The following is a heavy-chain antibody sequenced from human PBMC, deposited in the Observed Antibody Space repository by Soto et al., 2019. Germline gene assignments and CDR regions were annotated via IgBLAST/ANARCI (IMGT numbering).Heavy chain of an antibody. J-gene: IGHJ5*02. V-gene: IGHV3-33*01. D-gene: IGHD2-8*01. CDR1: GFTFSSYG. CDR2: IWYDGSNK. CDR3: ARDLESYGFDP. Sequence: GGSLRLSCAASGFTFSSYGMHWVRQAPGKGLEWVAVIWYDGSNKYYADSVKGRFTISRDNSKNTLYLQMNSLRAEDTAVYYCARDLESYGFDPWGQGTLVTVSS.